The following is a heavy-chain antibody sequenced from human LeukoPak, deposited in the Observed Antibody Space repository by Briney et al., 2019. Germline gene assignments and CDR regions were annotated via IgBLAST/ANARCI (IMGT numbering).Heavy chain of an antibody. CDR1: GGSFSGYY. D-gene: IGHD2-15*01. V-gene: IGHV4-34*01. CDR2: INHSGST. CDR3: ARGPIPPPSGRIP. J-gene: IGHJ5*02. Sequence: SETLSLTCAVYGGSFSGYYWSWIRQPPGKGLEWIGEINHSGSTNYNPSLKSRVTISVDTSKNQFSLKLSSVTAADTAVYYCARGPIPPPSGRIPWGQGTLVTVSS.